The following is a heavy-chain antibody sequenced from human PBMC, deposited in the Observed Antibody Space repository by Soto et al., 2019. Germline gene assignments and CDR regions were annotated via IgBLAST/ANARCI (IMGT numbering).Heavy chain of an antibody. Sequence: PSETLSLPCTGSGGYIGNDYWSWIRQPPGKELEWIGYTYYSGSTNYSPSLKSRVTISVDTSKNQFSLRLSSVTSADTAVYYCARGIAGAASGRAFDIWGQGTMVTVSS. D-gene: IGHD1-26*01. J-gene: IGHJ3*02. V-gene: IGHV4-59*01. CDR3: ARGIAGAASGRAFDI. CDR2: TYYSGST. CDR1: GGYIGNDY.